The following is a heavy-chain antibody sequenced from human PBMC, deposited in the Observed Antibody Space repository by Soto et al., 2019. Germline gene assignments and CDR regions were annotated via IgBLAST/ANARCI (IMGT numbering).Heavy chain of an antibody. V-gene: IGHV1-18*01. D-gene: IGHD3-16*01. J-gene: IGHJ4*02. CDR2: ISAYNGNR. Sequence: QVPLVQSGPEVKKPGASVTVSCKTSGYTPTNYDIGWVRQAPGQGLEWMGWISAYNGNRNSAQKLQGRLTMTTDTSTKTAYMELRSLRSDDTAVYFCARALYRRETSYAFDNWGQGTLVTVSS. CDR3: ARALYRRETSYAFDN. CDR1: GYTPTNYD.